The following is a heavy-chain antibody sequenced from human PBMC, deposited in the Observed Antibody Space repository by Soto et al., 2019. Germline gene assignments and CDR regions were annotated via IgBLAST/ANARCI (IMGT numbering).Heavy chain of an antibody. CDR3: ASSVSVGATTNKNFDY. J-gene: IGHJ4*02. V-gene: IGHV1-69*02. Sequence: ASVKVSCKASGGTFSSYTISWVRQAPGQGLEWMGRIIPILGIANYAQKFQGRVTITADKSTSTAYMELSSLRSEDTAVYYCASSVSVGATTNKNFDYWGQGTLVTVSS. CDR1: GGTFSSYT. CDR2: IIPILGIA. D-gene: IGHD1-26*01.